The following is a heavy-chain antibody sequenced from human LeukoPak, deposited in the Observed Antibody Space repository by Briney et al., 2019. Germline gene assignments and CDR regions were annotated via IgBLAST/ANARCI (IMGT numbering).Heavy chain of an antibody. CDR1: GGSISSSDYY. D-gene: IGHD2-8*01. CDR3: ARENYCTNGVCWAFDP. Sequence: PSETLSLTCSVSGGSISSSDYYWSWIRQPPGKGLEWLVNIYYTGSTSYNPSLKSRVTLSVDTFKNQFSLHLSSVTAADTAVYYCARENYCTNGVCWAFDPWGQGTLVTVSS. J-gene: IGHJ5*02. V-gene: IGHV4-39*07. CDR2: IYYTGST.